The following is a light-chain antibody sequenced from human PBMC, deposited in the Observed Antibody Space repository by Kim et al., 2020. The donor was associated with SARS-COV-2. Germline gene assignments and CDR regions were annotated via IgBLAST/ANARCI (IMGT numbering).Light chain of an antibody. V-gene: IGLV1-47*01. J-gene: IGLJ2*01. CDR1: SSNLGSNY. CDR2: RNN. Sequence: VTSSCSGSSSNLGSNYVYWYQQLPGTAPKLLIYRNNQRPSGVPDRFSGSKSGTSASLAISGLRSEDEADYYCAAWDDSLSGRGVVFGGGTQLTVL. CDR3: AAWDDSLSGRGVV.